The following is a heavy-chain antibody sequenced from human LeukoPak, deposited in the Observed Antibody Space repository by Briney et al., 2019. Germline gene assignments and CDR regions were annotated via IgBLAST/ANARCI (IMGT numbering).Heavy chain of an antibody. V-gene: IGHV1-8*01. Sequence: ASVKVSCKASGYTFTSYDINWVRQATGQGLEWMGWMNPNSGNTGYAQKFQGRVTMTRNTSISTAYMELSSLRSEDTAVYYCSRGYSYGFRYYYMDVWGKGTTVIISS. D-gene: IGHD5-18*01. J-gene: IGHJ6*03. CDR3: SRGYSYGFRYYYMDV. CDR1: GYTFTSYD. CDR2: MNPNSGNT.